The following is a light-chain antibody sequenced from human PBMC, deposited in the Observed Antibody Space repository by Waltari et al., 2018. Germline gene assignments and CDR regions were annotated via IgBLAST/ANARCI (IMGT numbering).Light chain of an antibody. CDR1: PNDMKTYNL. CDR3: QSYDSGLSAPL. CDR2: DVS. J-gene: IGLJ3*02. V-gene: IGLV2-14*03. Sequence: QSVVTQPDFVSGSPGQSITISCTVPPNDMKTYNLVSWYQKYPGKAPRLIIYDVSARPSGISSRFSGSKSGNTASLTISGLQAEDEADYYCQSYDSGLSAPLFGGATKLTVL.